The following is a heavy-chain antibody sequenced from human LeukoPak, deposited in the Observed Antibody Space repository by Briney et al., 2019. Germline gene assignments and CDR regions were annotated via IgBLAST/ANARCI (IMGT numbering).Heavy chain of an antibody. CDR1: RFTVSSNY. J-gene: IGHJ4*02. CDR3: AKDFWSGYYSGYFDY. CDR2: IYSGGST. D-gene: IGHD3-3*01. Sequence: GGSLRHSCAASRFTVSSNYMTWVRQAAGKGLEWVSVIYSGGSTYYADSVKGRFTISRDNSKNTLYLQMNSLRAEDTAVYYCAKDFWSGYYSGYFDYWGQGTLVTVSS. V-gene: IGHV3-66*01.